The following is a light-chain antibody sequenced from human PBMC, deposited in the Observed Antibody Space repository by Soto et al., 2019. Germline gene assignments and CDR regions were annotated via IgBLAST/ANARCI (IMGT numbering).Light chain of an antibody. CDR3: QQNYNLAAT. CDR1: QSISTY. CDR2: GAS. Sequence: EVVLTQSPATLSLSPGDRATLSCRASQSISTYVNWFQQTAGQPPRLLIYGASNRVAGIPDRVSGSGSGTDFTLTISSLEPEDSAVYYCQQNYNLAATFGKGTKVDIK. V-gene: IGKV3-11*01. J-gene: IGKJ1*01.